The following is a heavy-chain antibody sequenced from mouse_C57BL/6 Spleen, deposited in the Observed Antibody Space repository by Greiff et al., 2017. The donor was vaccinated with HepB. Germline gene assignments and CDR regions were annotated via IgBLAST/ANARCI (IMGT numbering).Heavy chain of an antibody. V-gene: IGHV1-50*01. J-gene: IGHJ2*01. CDR1: GYTFTSYW. CDR3: ARIDGGGFDY. D-gene: IGHD2-3*01. Sequence: VQLQQPGAELVKPGASVKLSCKASGYTFTSYWMQWVKQRPGQGLEWIGEIDPSDSYTNYNQKFKGKATLTVDTSSSTAYMQLSSLTSEDSAVYYYARIDGGGFDYWGQGTTLTVSS. CDR2: IDPSDSYT.